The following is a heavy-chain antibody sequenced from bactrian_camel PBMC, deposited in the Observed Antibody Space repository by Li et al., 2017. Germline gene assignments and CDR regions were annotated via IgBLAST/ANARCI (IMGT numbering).Heavy chain of an antibody. CDR1: GNTYRRYY. Sequence: HVQLVESGGGSVQAGGSLRLSCAASGNTYRRYYMGWFRQIPDKEREGVAAMNRDGTLSHARSLKGRFTISQDNANGTLYLQMDSLRPEDTAMYYCASGPWGYCTRTKWEGGMNNWGKGTQVTVS. CDR2: MNRDGTL. D-gene: IGHD1*01. V-gene: IGHV3S55*01. J-gene: IGHJ7*01.